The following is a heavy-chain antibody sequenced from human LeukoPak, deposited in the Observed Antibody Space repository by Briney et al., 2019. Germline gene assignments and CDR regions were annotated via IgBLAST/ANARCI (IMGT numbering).Heavy chain of an antibody. CDR2: IFYSGST. J-gene: IGHJ4*02. CDR3: AGGQRQYGYGYYLDY. Sequence: SETLSLTCTVSGGSVSSGSYYWSWIRQPPGKGLEWIGYIFYSGSTNYNPSLKSRVTISVDTSKSQFSLKLSSVTAADTAVYYCAGGQRQYGYGYYLDYWGQGTLVTVSS. D-gene: IGHD5-18*01. CDR1: GGSVSSGSYY. V-gene: IGHV4-61*01.